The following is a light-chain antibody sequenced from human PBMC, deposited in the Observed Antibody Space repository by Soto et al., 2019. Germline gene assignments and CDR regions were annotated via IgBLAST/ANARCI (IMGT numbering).Light chain of an antibody. CDR3: QQLSYYPRT. CDR2: AAS. CDR1: QSVSGW. V-gene: IGKV1-5*01. Sequence: DIQMTQSPSALSASVGDTVTITCRASQSVSGWLAWYQQKPGRAPELLIYAASTLQSGVPSRFSGSGSGTEFTLTISSLQPEDFATYYCQQLSYYPRTFGQGTKLEIK. J-gene: IGKJ2*01.